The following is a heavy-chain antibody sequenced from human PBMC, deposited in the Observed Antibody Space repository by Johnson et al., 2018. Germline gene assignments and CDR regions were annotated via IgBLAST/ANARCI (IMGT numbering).Heavy chain of an antibody. CDR2: IKQDGSEK. J-gene: IGHJ4*02. CDR1: GFTFSSYW. D-gene: IGHD6-13*01. Sequence: VQLVESGGGLVQPGGSLXLSCAASGFTFSSYWMSWVRQAPGKGLEWVANIKQDGSEKYYVDSVKGRFTISRDNAKNSLYLQMNSLSDEDTDVYYCARRIAGSATGGNFDSWGQGTLVTVSS. V-gene: IGHV3-7*01. CDR3: ARRIAGSATGGNFDS.